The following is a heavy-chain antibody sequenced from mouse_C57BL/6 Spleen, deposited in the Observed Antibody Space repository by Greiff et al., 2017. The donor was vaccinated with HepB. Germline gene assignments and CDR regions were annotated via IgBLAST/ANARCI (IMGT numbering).Heavy chain of an antibody. CDR1: GYTFTSYW. CDR3: AISEITTVAYYFDY. V-gene: IGHV1-64*01. Sequence: VQLQQSGAELVKPGASVKLSCKASGYTFTSYWMHWVKQRPGQGLEWIGMIHPNSGSTNYNEKFKSKATLTVDKSSSTAYMQLSSLTSEDSAVYYCAISEITTVAYYFDYWGQGTTLTVSS. J-gene: IGHJ2*01. CDR2: IHPNSGST. D-gene: IGHD1-1*01.